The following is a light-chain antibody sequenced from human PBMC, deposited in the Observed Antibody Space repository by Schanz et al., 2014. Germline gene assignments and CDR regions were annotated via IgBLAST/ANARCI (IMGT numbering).Light chain of an antibody. Sequence: EIVMTQSPATLSVSPGDGATLSCRTSQSVGSNLAWYQQKPGQAPRLLIYGASTRATGLPARFSGSGSGTEFTLTISSLQSEDVAVYYCQQYNNWSIAFGQGTRLEIK. CDR2: GAS. CDR3: QQYNNWSIA. J-gene: IGKJ5*01. V-gene: IGKV3-15*01. CDR1: QSVGSN.